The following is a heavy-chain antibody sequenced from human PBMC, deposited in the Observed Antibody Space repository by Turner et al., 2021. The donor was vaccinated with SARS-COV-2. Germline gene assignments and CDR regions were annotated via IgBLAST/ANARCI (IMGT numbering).Heavy chain of an antibody. V-gene: IGHV4-31*03. CDR1: GGSFRRGGYY. CDR2: IYYSGSN. Sequence: QVQLQESGPGLVKPSPTLSLTCTVSGGSFRRGGYYWSWIRQHPGKGLEWIGYIYYSGSNYYNPSLKSRVTISVDTSKNQFSLKLSSVTAADTAVYYCARTKGYCSSTSCYLDYWGQGTLVTVSS. J-gene: IGHJ4*02. D-gene: IGHD2-2*01. CDR3: ARTKGYCSSTSCYLDY.